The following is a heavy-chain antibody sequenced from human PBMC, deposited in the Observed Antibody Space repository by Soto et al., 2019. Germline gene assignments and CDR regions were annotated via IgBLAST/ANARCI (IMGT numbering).Heavy chain of an antibody. CDR1: GGSVSSGSYS. J-gene: IGHJ4*02. CDR2: IFYSGST. V-gene: IGHV4-61*01. CDR3: ARQRGGGIDY. Sequence: QVQLQESGPGLVKPSETLSLTCTVSGGSVSSGSYSWSWIRQPPGKAPEWIAYIFYSGSTKYNPSLKSRVTISVDTSKNQCSLKLRSMTAADTAVYYCARQRGGGIDYWGQGTLVTVSS. D-gene: IGHD2-15*01.